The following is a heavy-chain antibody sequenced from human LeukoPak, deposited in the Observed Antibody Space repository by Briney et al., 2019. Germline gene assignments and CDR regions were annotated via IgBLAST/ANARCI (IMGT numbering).Heavy chain of an antibody. D-gene: IGHD1-26*01. V-gene: IGHV1-2*02. CDR2: ISPNSGGT. CDR3: ARDSYGALDY. Sequence: ASVKVSCKASGYTFTGYFIHWVRQAPGQGLEWMGWISPNSGGTNYAQKFQGRVTMTRDTSISTAYMELIRLRSDDTAVYYCARDSYGALDYWGQGTLVTVSS. CDR1: GYTFTGYF. J-gene: IGHJ4*02.